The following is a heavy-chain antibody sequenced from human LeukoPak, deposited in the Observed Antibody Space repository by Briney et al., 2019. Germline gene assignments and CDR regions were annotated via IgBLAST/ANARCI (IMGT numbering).Heavy chain of an antibody. J-gene: IGHJ4*02. Sequence: SETLSLTCTVSGGSISSYYWSWIRQPAGKGLEWIGRIYTSGSTNYNPSLKSRVTMSVDTSKNQFSLKLSSVTAADTAVYYCARQDGSGSYFLFDYWGQGTLVTVSS. CDR1: GGSISSYY. CDR2: IYTSGST. CDR3: ARQDGSGSYFLFDY. V-gene: IGHV4-4*07. D-gene: IGHD3-10*01.